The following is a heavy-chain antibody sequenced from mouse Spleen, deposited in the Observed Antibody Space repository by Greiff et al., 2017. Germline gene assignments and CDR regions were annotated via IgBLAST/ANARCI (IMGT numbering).Heavy chain of an antibody. CDR2: ILPGSGST. V-gene: IGHV1-9*01. CDR3: ASGASNFWFAY. J-gene: IGHJ3*01. CDR1: GYTFTGYW. Sequence: QVQLKQSGAELMKPGASVKLSCKATGYTFTGYWIEWVKQRPGHGLEWIGEILPGSGSTNYNEKFKGKATFTADTSSNTAYMQLSSLTTEDSAIYYCASGASNFWFAYWGQGTLVTVSA. D-gene: IGHD2-5*01.